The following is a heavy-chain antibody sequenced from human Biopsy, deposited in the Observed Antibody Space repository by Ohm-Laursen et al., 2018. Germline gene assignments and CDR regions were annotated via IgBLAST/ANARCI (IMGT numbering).Heavy chain of an antibody. CDR2: IITFFRTV. J-gene: IGHJ6*02. V-gene: IGHV1-69*13. CDR3: APKTPRDPDILTGAYHYDMAV. CDR1: GGTFSNSS. Sequence: SVTVSCKVSGGTFSNSSISWVRQPPGQWLEWMVWIITFFRTVNYAQDFQGRLTITSDEFTDTAYMELRSLISEDTSVYFCAPKTPRDPDILTGAYHYDMAVWGQGTTVTVSS. D-gene: IGHD3-9*01.